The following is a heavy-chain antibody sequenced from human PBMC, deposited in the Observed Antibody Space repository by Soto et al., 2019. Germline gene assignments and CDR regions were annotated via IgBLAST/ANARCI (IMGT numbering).Heavy chain of an antibody. CDR3: ARDRVESGYPEYFQH. CDR2: IYSGGST. D-gene: IGHD3-22*01. Sequence: EVQLVESGGGVIQPGGSLRLSCAASGFTVSSNYMSWVRQAPGKGLEWVSVIYSGGSTDYADSVKGRFTISRDNSKNTLYLQMNILRAEDTAVYYCARDRVESGYPEYFQHWGQGTLVTVSS. V-gene: IGHV3-53*01. J-gene: IGHJ1*01. CDR1: GFTVSSNY.